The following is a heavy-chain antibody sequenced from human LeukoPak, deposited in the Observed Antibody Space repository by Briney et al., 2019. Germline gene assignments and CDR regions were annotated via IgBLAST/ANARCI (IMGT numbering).Heavy chain of an antibody. J-gene: IGHJ4*02. CDR2: INEDGSTT. CDR3: ARAGVVAGFDY. CDR1: GFTFSGFW. V-gene: IGHV3-7*04. Sequence: GGSLRLSCAASGFTFSGFWMTWVRQAPGKGLEWVANINEDGSTTYYMHSVKGRFTISRDNAKNSLFLQMSSLRGEDTAVYYCARAGVVAGFDYWGQGTLVTVSS. D-gene: IGHD6-19*01.